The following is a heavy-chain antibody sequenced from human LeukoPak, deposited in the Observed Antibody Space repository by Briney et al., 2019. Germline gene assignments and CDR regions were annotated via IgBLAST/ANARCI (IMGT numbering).Heavy chain of an antibody. CDR2: ISWDGGST. Sequence: GGSLRLSCAASGFTFDDYAMHWVRQAPGKGLEWVSLISWDGGSTYYADSVKGRFTISRDNSKNSLYLQMNSLRAEDTALYYCAKLGAYCGGDCYSDTDDAFDIWGQGTMVTVSS. CDR1: GFTFDDYA. V-gene: IGHV3-43D*03. D-gene: IGHD2-21*02. CDR3: AKLGAYCGGDCYSDTDDAFDI. J-gene: IGHJ3*02.